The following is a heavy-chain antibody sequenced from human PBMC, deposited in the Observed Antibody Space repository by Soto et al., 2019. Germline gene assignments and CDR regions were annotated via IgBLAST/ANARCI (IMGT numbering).Heavy chain of an antibody. Sequence: PGGSLRLSCAASGFTFSSYGMHWVRQAPGKGLEWVAVIWYDGSNKYYADSVKGRFTISRDNSKNTLYLQMNSLRAEDTAMYYCARDHGSGSYGRDYYYYGMDVWGQGTTVTVSS. CDR1: GFTFSSYG. V-gene: IGHV3-33*01. J-gene: IGHJ6*02. D-gene: IGHD3-10*01. CDR3: ARDHGSGSYGRDYYYYGMDV. CDR2: IWYDGSNK.